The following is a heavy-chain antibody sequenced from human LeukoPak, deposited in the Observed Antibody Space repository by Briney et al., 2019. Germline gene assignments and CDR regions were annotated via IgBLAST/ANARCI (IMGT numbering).Heavy chain of an antibody. D-gene: IGHD3-10*01. V-gene: IGHV1-46*01. J-gene: IGHJ5*02. CDR1: GYTFTSSY. Sequence: APVKVSCKASGYTFTSSYIHWVRQAPGQGLEWMGIINPSGGTTIYAQKFQGRVTMTRDTSTSTVYMELSSLRSEDTAVYYCARGLTLYGSGSSGGFDPWGQGTLVTVSS. CDR3: ARGLTLYGSGSSGGFDP. CDR2: INPSGGTT.